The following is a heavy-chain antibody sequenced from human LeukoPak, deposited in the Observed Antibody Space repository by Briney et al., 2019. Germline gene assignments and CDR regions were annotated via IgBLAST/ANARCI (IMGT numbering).Heavy chain of an antibody. D-gene: IGHD4/OR15-4a*01. CDR2: ISISGDIT. CDR1: GFILSRYY. J-gene: IGHJ4*02. V-gene: IGHV3-23*01. CDR3: ANEEVRNDF. Sequence: GESLRLSCGVSGFILSRYYARWVRQTPGKGLEWVSGISISGDITYYADSVQGRFIVLRDNYKYTVYLQMNSLRVEDTFVLFCANEEVRNDFWGRGKLVTVS.